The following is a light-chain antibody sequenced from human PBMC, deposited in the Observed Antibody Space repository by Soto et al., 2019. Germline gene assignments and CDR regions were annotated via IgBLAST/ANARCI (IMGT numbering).Light chain of an antibody. Sequence: EIVFTQSPGILGLFLRKKYTLSCRASQSVSSSHLAWYQQKPGQAPRLLIYSASSRATGIPDRFSGSGSGTDCTLTISRLEPEEFAVYYCQRYGGFGQGTKVDIK. J-gene: IGKJ1*01. CDR3: QRYGG. CDR2: SAS. CDR1: QSVSSSH. V-gene: IGKV3-20*01.